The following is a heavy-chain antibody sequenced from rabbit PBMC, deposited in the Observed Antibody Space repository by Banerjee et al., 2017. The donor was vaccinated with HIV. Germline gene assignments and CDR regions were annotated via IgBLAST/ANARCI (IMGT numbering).Heavy chain of an antibody. D-gene: IGHD8-1*01. CDR1: GFSFSSSYY. V-gene: IGHV1S45*01. CDR2: IIDRGDT. CDR3: GRFNGGIGGGSL. Sequence: QEQLEESGGDLVKPEGSLTLTCTASGFSFSSSYYMCWVRQAPGKGLEWIGCIIDRGDTYYANWARGRFTSSKASPTTVTLQMTSLTAADMATYFCGRFNGGIGGGSLWGPGTLVTVS. J-gene: IGHJ6*01.